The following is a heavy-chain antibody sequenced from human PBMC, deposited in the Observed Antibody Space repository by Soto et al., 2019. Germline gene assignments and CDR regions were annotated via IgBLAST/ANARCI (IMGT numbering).Heavy chain of an antibody. V-gene: IGHV3-7*01. CDR3: ASSTQNVRLRFEN. J-gene: IGHJ4*02. CDR2: IKEDGSEK. Sequence: GGSLRLSCAASGFTFSSHWMSWVRQAPGKGLEWVANIKEDGSEKYYVDSVKGRFSVSRDNAKTSLYLQMNSLRVEDTAVYYCASSTQNVRLRFENWGQGTLVTVSS. D-gene: IGHD3-16*01. CDR1: GFTFSSHW.